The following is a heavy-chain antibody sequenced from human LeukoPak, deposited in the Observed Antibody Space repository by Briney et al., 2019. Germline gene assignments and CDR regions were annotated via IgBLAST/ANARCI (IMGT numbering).Heavy chain of an antibody. D-gene: IGHD4-11*01. V-gene: IGHV3-23*01. CDR2: ISGSGGST. CDR3: AKGGPTRGYYFDY. CDR1: GFTFSTYG. J-gene: IGHJ4*02. Sequence: PGGSLRLSCAASGFTFSTYGMTWVRQAPGKGLEWVSSISGSGGSTYYADSVKGRFTISRDNSKNTLYLQMNSLRAEDTAVYYCAKGGPTRGYYFDYWGQGTLVTVSS.